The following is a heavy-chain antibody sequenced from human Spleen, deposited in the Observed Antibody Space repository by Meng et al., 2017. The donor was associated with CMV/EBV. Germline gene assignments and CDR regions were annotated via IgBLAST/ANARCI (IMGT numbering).Heavy chain of an antibody. V-gene: IGHV3-7*01. CDR1: GFTFGDYA. D-gene: IGHD1-7*01. Sequence: GGSLRLSCTASGFTFGDYAMSWVRQAPGKGLEWVANIKQDGSEKYYVDSVKGRFTISRDNAKNSLYLQMNSLRAEDTAVYYCARDDSWNYRGFDYWGQGTLVTVSS. CDR3: ARDDSWNYRGFDY. CDR2: IKQDGSEK. J-gene: IGHJ4*02.